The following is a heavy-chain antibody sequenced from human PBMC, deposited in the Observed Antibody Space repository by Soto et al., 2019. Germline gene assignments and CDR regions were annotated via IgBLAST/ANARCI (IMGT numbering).Heavy chain of an antibody. CDR2: ISYDGSIK. CDR1: GFTFSSYG. V-gene: IGHV3-30*18. D-gene: IGHD2-8*01. Sequence: GGFLRLSCAISGFTFSSYGMHWVRQAPGEGLEWVAVISYDGSIKHFVDAVKGRFTISRENSKVTLYLHMNSLRAEDTAVYYCAKDSTPMVYATYYYDYWGQGTLVNVSS. CDR3: AKDSTPMVYATYYYDY. J-gene: IGHJ4*02.